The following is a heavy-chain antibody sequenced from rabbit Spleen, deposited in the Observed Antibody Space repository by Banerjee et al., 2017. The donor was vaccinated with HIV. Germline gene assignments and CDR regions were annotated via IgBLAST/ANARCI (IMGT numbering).Heavy chain of an antibody. CDR2: ISTVSGNT. Sequence: QSLEESGGDLVKPGASLTLTCTASGFTLSSSYWICWVRQAPGKGLEWIACISTVSGNTYYASWAKGRFTISKASSTTVTLQMTSLTAADTATYFCAKTYPYSDSYTPNLWGPGTLVTVS. D-gene: IGHD6-1*01. CDR3: AKTYPYSDSYTPNL. V-gene: IGHV1S40*01. CDR1: GFTLSSSYW. J-gene: IGHJ4*01.